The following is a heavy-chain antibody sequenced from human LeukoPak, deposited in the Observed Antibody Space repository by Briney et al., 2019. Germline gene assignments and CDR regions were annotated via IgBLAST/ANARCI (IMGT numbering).Heavy chain of an antibody. J-gene: IGHJ5*02. CDR1: GFTFSSYW. D-gene: IGHD3-22*01. CDR3: AKNSPLEPYYYDSSGYFNWFDP. CDR2: IKQDGSEK. Sequence: GGSLRLSCAASGFTFSSYWMSWVRQAPGKGLEWVANIKQDGSEKYYVDSVKGRFTISRDNSKNSLYLQMNSPRTEDTALYYCAKNSPLEPYYYDSSGYFNWFDPWGQGTLVTVSS. V-gene: IGHV3-7*03.